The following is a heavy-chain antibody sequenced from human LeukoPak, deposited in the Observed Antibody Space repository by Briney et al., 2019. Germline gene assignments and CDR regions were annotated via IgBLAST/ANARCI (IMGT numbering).Heavy chain of an antibody. J-gene: IGHJ5*02. V-gene: IGHV3-23*01. CDR3: AKDLYGDYGNWFDP. CDR1: GFIFNLYA. Sequence: GGSLRLSCAASGFIFNLYAMTWVRQAPGKGLEWISTIGANGLSTYYADSVKGRFTISRDNSKNTLYLQMNTLRVEHTAVYYCAKDLYGDYGNWFDPWGQGTLVTVSS. CDR2: IGANGLST. D-gene: IGHD4-17*01.